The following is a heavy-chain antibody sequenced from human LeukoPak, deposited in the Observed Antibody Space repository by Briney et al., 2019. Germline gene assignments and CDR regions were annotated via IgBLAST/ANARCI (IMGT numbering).Heavy chain of an antibody. V-gene: IGHV3-21*01. CDR2: ISSSSSYI. CDR3: ARDISGYYDFWSAGDAFDI. J-gene: IGHJ3*02. D-gene: IGHD3-3*01. CDR1: GFIFSSYS. Sequence: GGSLRLSCAASGFIFSSYSMNWVRQAPGKGLEWVSSISSSSSYIYYADSVKGRFTISRDNAKNSLYLQMDSLRAEDTAVYYCARDISGYYDFWSAGDAFDIWGQGTMVTVSS.